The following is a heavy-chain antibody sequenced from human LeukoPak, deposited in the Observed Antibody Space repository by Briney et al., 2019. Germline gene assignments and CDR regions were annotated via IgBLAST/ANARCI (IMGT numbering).Heavy chain of an antibody. CDR2: ISNGKT. D-gene: IGHD2-15*01. Sequence: GGSLRLSCAASGFPFSSHAMSWVRQPPGKGLEWVAAISNGKTYYADSVRGRFAISRDDSTNTVYLHMNSLRDEDTALYHCVREAGYCAPVCVKTNWFDPWGQGTLATVSS. CDR1: GFPFSSHA. J-gene: IGHJ5*02. V-gene: IGHV3-23*01. CDR3: VREAGYCAPVCVKTNWFDP.